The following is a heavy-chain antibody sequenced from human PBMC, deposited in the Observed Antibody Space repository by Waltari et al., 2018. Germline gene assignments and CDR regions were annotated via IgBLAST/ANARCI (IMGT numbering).Heavy chain of an antibody. CDR3: ASGGWYENWYFDL. D-gene: IGHD6-19*01. CDR2: IYSGGST. V-gene: IGHV3-53*01. CDR1: GFTVSSNY. Sequence: EVQLVESGGGLIQPGGSLRLSCAASGFTVSSNYMSWVRQAPGKGLEWVSVIYSGGSTYYADSVKGRFTISRDNSKNTLYLQMNSLRAEDTAVYYCASGGWYENWYFDLWGRGTLVTVSS. J-gene: IGHJ2*01.